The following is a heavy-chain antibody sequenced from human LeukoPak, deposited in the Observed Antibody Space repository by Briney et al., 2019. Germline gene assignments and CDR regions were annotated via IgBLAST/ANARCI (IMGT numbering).Heavy chain of an antibody. D-gene: IGHD6-13*01. J-gene: IGHJ6*03. CDR2: INHSGST. V-gene: IGHV4-34*01. CDR3: ARGWGIAAAIEHYYMDV. CDR1: GGSFSGYY. Sequence: SETLSLTCAVYGGSFSGYYWSWIRQPPGKGLEWIGEINHSGSTNYNPSLKSRVTISVDTSKNQFSLKLSSVTAADTAVYYCARGWGIAAAIEHYYMDVWGKGTTVTISS.